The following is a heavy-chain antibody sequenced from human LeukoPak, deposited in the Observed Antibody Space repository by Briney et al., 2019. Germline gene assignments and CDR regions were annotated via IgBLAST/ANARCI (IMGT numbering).Heavy chain of an antibody. D-gene: IGHD3-3*01. Sequence: ASVKVSRKVSGYTLTELSMHWVRQAPGKGLEWMGGFDPEDGETIYAQKFQGRVTMTEDTSTDTAYMELSSLRSEDTAVYYCATERASSKFWSGYWPPGYWGQGTLVTVSS. J-gene: IGHJ4*02. CDR2: FDPEDGET. CDR3: ATERASSKFWSGYWPPGY. CDR1: GYTLTELS. V-gene: IGHV1-24*01.